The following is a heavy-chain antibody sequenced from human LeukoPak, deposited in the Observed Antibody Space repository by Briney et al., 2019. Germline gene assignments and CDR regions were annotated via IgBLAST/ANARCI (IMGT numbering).Heavy chain of an antibody. D-gene: IGHD4-23*01. Sequence: GGSPRLSCAASGFTFSSYAVSWVRQAPGKGLEWVSAISGSGGSTYYADSVKGRFTISRDNSKNTLYLQMNSLRAEDTAVYYCAKNADYGGNSSLDYWGQGTLVTVSS. J-gene: IGHJ4*02. V-gene: IGHV3-23*01. CDR2: ISGSGGST. CDR1: GFTFSSYA. CDR3: AKNADYGGNSSLDY.